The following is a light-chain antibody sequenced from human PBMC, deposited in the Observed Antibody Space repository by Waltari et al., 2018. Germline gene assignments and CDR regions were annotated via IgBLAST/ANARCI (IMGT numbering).Light chain of an antibody. V-gene: IGLV2-14*01. CDR2: GVS. Sequence: QSALTQPASVSGSPGQSITISCTGTSGDLGNYKFVSWYQQEPGRAPKLLVDGVSPRPSGFSNRVSGSKSGNTASLTISGLQAEEEADYSGSSYTTTSSWVFGGGTKLTVL. J-gene: IGLJ3*02. CDR1: SGDLGNYKF. CDR3: SSYTTTSSWV.